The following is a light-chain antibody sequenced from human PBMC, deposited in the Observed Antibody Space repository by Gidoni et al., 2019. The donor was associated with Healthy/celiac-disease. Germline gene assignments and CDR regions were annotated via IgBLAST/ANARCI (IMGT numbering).Light chain of an antibody. CDR1: KLGDKY. Sequence: SYELTQPPSVSVSPVQTASITCYGDKLGDKYACWYQQKPGQSPVLVIYQDSKRPSGIPERFSGSNSGNTATLTISGTQAMDEADYYCQAWDTSTAVFGGGTKLTVL. CDR3: QAWDTSTAV. J-gene: IGLJ2*01. CDR2: QDS. V-gene: IGLV3-1*01.